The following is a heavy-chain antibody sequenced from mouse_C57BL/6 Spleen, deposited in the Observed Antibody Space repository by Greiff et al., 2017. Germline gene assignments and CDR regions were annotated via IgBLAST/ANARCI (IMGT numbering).Heavy chain of an antibody. V-gene: IGHV5-4*01. Sequence: EVQRVESGGGLVKPGGSLKLSCAASGFTFSSYAMSWVRQTPEKRLEWVATISDGGSYTYYPDNVKGRFTISRDNAKNNLYLQMSHLKSEDTAMYYCARDLLGSLYFEGWGTGTTVTVSS. CDR3: ARDLLGSLYFEG. CDR2: ISDGGSYT. J-gene: IGHJ1*03. CDR1: GFTFSSYA. D-gene: IGHD6-2*01.